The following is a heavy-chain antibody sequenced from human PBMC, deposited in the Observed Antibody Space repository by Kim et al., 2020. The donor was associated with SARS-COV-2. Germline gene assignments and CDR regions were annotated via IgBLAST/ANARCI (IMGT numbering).Heavy chain of an antibody. J-gene: IGHJ4*02. V-gene: IGHV3-30*07. CDR3: ARAAERELRRAYYFDY. D-gene: IGHD1-26*01. Sequence: VKGRLTSARDNSKHTMYLQMNRLRAEDTAVYYCARAAERELRRAYYFDYWGQGTLVTVSS.